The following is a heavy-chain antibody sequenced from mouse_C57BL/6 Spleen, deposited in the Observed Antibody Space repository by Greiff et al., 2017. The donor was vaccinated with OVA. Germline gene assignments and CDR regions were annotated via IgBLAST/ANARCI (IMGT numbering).Heavy chain of an antibody. Sequence: QVQLQQPGAELVMPGASVKLSCKASGYTFTSYWMHWVKQRPGQGLEWIGEIDPSDSYTNYNQKFKGKSTLTVDKSSSTAYMQLSSLTSEDSAVYYWARTAYFDYWGQGTTLTVSS. D-gene: IGHD1-2*01. V-gene: IGHV1-69*01. CDR1: GYTFTSYW. CDR2: IDPSDSYT. CDR3: ARTAYFDY. J-gene: IGHJ2*01.